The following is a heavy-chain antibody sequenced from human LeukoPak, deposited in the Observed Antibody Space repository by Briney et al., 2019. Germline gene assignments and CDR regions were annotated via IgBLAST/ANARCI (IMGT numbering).Heavy chain of an antibody. Sequence: GESLKISCKGSGYSFTSYWIGWVRQMPGKGLEWMGIIYPGDSDTRYSPSFQGQVTISADKSISTAYLQWSSLKASDTAMYYCARHVGYSGYDPPLIMYYFDYWGQGTLVTVSS. V-gene: IGHV5-51*01. CDR3: ARHVGYSGYDPPLIMYYFDY. CDR2: IYPGDSDT. D-gene: IGHD5-12*01. CDR1: GYSFTSYW. J-gene: IGHJ4*02.